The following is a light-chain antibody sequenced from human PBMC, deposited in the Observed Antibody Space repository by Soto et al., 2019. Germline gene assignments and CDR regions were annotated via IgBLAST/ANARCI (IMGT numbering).Light chain of an antibody. Sequence: DIQMTQYPSSLSASVGDRFTITCLASQSISSYLNWYQQKPGKAPKLLIYAASSLQSGVPSRFSGSGSGTEFTLTISSLQPDDFATYYCQQYNSYPRTFGQGTKV. V-gene: IGKV1-39*01. J-gene: IGKJ1*01. CDR3: QQYNSYPRT. CDR1: QSISSY. CDR2: AAS.